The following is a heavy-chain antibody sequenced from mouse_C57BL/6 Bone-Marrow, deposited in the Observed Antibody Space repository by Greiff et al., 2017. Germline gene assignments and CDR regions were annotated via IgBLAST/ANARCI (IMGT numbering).Heavy chain of an antibody. CDR2: IDPSDSYT. CDR1: GYTFTSYW. Sequence: VQLQQPGAELVMPGASVKLSCKASGYTFTSYWMHWVKQRPGQGLEWIGDIDPSDSYTNYNQKFKGKSTLTVDKSSSTAYMQLSSLTSEDSAVYYCARYGDYYGYAMDYWGQGTSVTVSS. D-gene: IGHD1-1*01. CDR3: ARYGDYYGYAMDY. J-gene: IGHJ4*01. V-gene: IGHV1-69*01.